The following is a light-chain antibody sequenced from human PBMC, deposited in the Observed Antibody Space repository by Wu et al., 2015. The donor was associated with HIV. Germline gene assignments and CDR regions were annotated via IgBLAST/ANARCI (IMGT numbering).Light chain of an antibody. Sequence: EIVLAQSPGTLSLSPGERATLSCRASQSVSSSYLAWYQHKPGQAPRLLISGASNRATGIPDRFSGSGSGTDFTLSISRLEPEDFAVYYCQQFESTPYSFGQGTKLEIK. CDR3: QQFESTPYS. V-gene: IGKV3-20*01. CDR2: GAS. J-gene: IGKJ2*03. CDR1: QSVSSSY.